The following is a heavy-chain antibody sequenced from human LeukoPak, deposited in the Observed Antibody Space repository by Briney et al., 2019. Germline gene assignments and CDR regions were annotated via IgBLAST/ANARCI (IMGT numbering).Heavy chain of an antibody. Sequence: SVKVSCKASGYTFTSYGISWVRQAPGQGLEWMGGIIPIFGTANYAQKFQGRVTITADGSTSTAYMELSSLRSEDTAVYYCARGVFGVVIMGYYYYYYMDVWGKGTTVTVSS. CDR3: ARGVFGVVIMGYYYYYYMDV. CDR2: IIPIFGTA. CDR1: GYTFTSYG. V-gene: IGHV1-69*13. J-gene: IGHJ6*03. D-gene: IGHD3-3*01.